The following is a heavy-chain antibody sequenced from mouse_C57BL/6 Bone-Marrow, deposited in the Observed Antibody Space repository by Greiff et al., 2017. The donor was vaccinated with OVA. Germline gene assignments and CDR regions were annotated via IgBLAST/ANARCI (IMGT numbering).Heavy chain of an antibody. D-gene: IGHD2-1*01. J-gene: IGHJ3*01. V-gene: IGHV3-6*01. CDR1: GYSITSGYY. CDR3: ARADYGTAWFAY. CDR2: ISYDGSN. Sequence: DVKLQESGPGLVKPSQSLSLTCSVTGYSITSGYYWNWIRQFPGNKLEWMGYISYDGSNNYNPSLKNRISITRDTSKNQFFLKLNSVTTEDTATYYCARADYGTAWFAYWGQGTLVTVSA.